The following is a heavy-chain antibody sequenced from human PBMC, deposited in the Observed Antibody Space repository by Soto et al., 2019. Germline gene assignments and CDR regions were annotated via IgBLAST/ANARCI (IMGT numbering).Heavy chain of an antibody. CDR1: GFIFTNDW. CDR2: IRSMSDGGTP. J-gene: IGHJ4*02. V-gene: IGHV3-15*07. Sequence: DVQLVESGGGLVEPGGSLRLSCTTSGFIFTNDWMNWVRQAPGKGLEWVGRIRSMSDGGTPDYGTPVKGRFTISRDDSTSTLFLQMSSLQTDDTAVYYCTSGVMRSILAKWGQGTLVTVSP. CDR3: TSGVMRSILAK. D-gene: IGHD3-16*01.